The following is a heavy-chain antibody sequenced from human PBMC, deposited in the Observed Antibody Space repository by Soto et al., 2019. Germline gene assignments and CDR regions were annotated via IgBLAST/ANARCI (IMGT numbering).Heavy chain of an antibody. D-gene: IGHD1-26*01. J-gene: IGHJ4*02. V-gene: IGHV1-18*01. CDR3: ARGVGGTRIWYLDF. CDR2: ISAYNGNT. Sequence: WLQHDNGQGLEWMGWISAYNGNTNYAQKLQGRVTMTTDTSTSTAYMELRSLRSDDTAVYYCARGVGGTRIWYLDFLGQGTLVTVFS.